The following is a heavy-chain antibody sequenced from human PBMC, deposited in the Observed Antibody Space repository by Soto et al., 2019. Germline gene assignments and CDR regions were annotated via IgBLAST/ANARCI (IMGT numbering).Heavy chain of an antibody. J-gene: IGHJ1*01. CDR1: GSTFSSYG. V-gene: IGHV3-30*18. Sequence: GGSLRLSCAASGSTFSSYGMHWVRQAPGKGLEWVAVISDDGSNKYCADSVKGRFTISRDNSKNTLFLQMNSLRAVDTAMYYCAKAEGYCSSTSCREYFHHWGQGTLVTVSS. D-gene: IGHD2-2*01. CDR2: ISDDGSNK. CDR3: AKAEGYCSSTSCREYFHH.